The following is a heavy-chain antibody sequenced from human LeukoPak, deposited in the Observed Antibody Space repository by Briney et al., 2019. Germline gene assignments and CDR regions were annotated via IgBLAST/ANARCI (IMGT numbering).Heavy chain of an antibody. CDR2: LYGGGNT. CDR3: ARGLSGSGSDCCPFKY. Sequence: GGSLRLSCAASGFIVSGNYMTWVRQAPGNGLEWVSTLYGGGNTYYADSVKGRFTISRDNSKNTLYLQMNSLRAEDTAVYYCARGLSGSGSDCCPFKYWGQGILVTVSS. CDR1: GFIVSGNY. J-gene: IGHJ4*02. V-gene: IGHV3-66*01. D-gene: IGHD2-21*02.